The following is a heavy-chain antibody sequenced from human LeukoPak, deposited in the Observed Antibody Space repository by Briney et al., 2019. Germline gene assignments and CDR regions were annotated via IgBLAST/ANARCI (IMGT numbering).Heavy chain of an antibody. J-gene: IGHJ6*03. D-gene: IGHD4-17*01. CDR2: FDPEDGET. CDR1: GYTLTELS. V-gene: IGHV1-24*01. CDR3: ASRGGYGDYRSYYYYMDV. Sequence: HVASVKVSCKVSGYTLTELSMHWVRQAPGKGLEWMGGFDPEDGETIYAQKFQGRVTMTEDTSTDTAYMELSSLRSEDTAVYYCASRGGYGDYRSYYYYMDVRGKGTTVTISS.